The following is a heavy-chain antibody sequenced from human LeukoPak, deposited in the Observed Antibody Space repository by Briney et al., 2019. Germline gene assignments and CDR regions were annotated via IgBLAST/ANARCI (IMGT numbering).Heavy chain of an antibody. CDR1: GFTLGDHA. Sequence: GGSLGLSCITSGFTLGDHAMSWVRQAPGKGLDWVGFIRSKGYGGTTEYAASVKGRFTISRDDSKSIAYLQMNSLKSEDTAVYYCTRGPTGRWLYYGMDVWGQGTTVIVSS. V-gene: IGHV3-49*04. CDR3: TRGPTGRWLYYGMDV. CDR2: IRSKGYGGTT. J-gene: IGHJ6*02. D-gene: IGHD5-24*01.